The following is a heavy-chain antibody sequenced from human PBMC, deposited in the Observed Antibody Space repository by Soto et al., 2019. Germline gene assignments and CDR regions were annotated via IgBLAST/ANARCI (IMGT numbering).Heavy chain of an antibody. V-gene: IGHV1-46*01. Sequence: QVQLVQSGAEVRKPGASVKLSCQASGYTFTHYYIHWVRQAPGQGLEWLGIINPDTGTTSYAQTCQGRVTLTPDTSASTVYLELSGLAAEDTAVYYCASCPIYGGDSYFAYWGQGTLVTVSS. CDR2: INPDTGTT. J-gene: IGHJ4*02. CDR1: GYTFTHYY. D-gene: IGHD2-21*01. CDR3: ASCPIYGGDSYFAY.